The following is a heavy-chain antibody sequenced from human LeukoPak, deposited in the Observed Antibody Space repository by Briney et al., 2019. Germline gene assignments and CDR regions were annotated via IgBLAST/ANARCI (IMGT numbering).Heavy chain of an antibody. CDR3: AKGNRLDDSSGSIDY. Sequence: GGSLRLSCAASGFTFSSYAMHWVRQAPGKGLEWVAVISYDGSNKYYADSVKGRFTISRDNSKNTLYLQMNSLRAEDTAVYYCAKGNRLDDSSGSIDYWGQGTLVTVSS. D-gene: IGHD3-22*01. V-gene: IGHV3-30-3*01. CDR1: GFTFSSYA. CDR2: ISYDGSNK. J-gene: IGHJ4*02.